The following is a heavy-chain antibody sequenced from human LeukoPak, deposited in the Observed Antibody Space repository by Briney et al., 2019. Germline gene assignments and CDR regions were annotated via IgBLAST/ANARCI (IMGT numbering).Heavy chain of an antibody. V-gene: IGHV4-59*01. CDR3: ARVYMDFWSGYHIGDWFDP. CDR1: GGSISSYY. CDR2: IYYSGST. Sequence: SETLSLTCTVSGGSISSYYWSWIRQPPGKGLEWIGYIYYSGSTSYNPSLKSRVTISVDTSKNQFSLKLSSVTAADTAVYYCARVYMDFWSGYHIGDWFDPWGQGTLVTVSS. J-gene: IGHJ5*02. D-gene: IGHD3-3*01.